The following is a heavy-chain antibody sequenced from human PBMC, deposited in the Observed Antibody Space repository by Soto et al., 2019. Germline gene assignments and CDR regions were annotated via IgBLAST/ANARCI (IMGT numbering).Heavy chain of an antibody. CDR2: INAGNGNT. CDR1: GYTFASYS. CDR3: ARVRYSQIDY. J-gene: IGHJ4*02. D-gene: IGHD5-18*01. V-gene: IGHV1-3*01. Sequence: GASMKVSCKASGYTFASYSMHWVRQAPGQRLEWMGWINAGNGNTKYSRKFQGRVTITRDTSASTAYMELSSLRSEDTAVYYCARVRYSQIDYWGQGTLVTVSS.